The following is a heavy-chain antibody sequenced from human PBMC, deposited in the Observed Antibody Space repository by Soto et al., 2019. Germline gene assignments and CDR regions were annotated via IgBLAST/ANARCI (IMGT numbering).Heavy chain of an antibody. Sequence: EEQVVESGGGLVQPGGSLRLSCVASGFTFRSYWMSWVRQAPGNGLEWVANIKQDGNERHYMDSVKGRFTISRDNAKNSLDLVMNSLKIEDTAMYYCARDGPVSSPTSGWFDPWGQGTLVIVSS. D-gene: IGHD2-2*01. CDR1: GFTFRSYW. J-gene: IGHJ5*02. V-gene: IGHV3-7*03. CDR2: IKQDGNER. CDR3: ARDGPVSSPTSGWFDP.